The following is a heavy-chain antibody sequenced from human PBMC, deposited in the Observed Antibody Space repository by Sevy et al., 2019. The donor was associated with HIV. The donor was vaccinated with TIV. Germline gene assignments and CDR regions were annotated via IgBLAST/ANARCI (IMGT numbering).Heavy chain of an antibody. Sequence: GGSLRLSCAASGFAFCDYSMSWIRQAPGKGLEWVATLSFGCGKINYADSVKGRFTISRDNSKNSFYLQMDNLRVEDTALYSCAREGCTSTHDYWGQGTRVTVSS. CDR3: AREGCTSTHDY. V-gene: IGHV3-23*01. J-gene: IGHJ4*02. CDR2: LSFGCGKI. D-gene: IGHD2-8*01. CDR1: GFAFCDYS.